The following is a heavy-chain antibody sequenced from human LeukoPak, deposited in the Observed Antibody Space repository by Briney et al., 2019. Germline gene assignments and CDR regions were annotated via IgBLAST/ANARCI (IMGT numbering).Heavy chain of an antibody. V-gene: IGHV3-7*01. D-gene: IGHD6-6*01. CDR1: GFTFSSYW. Sequence: GGSLRLSCTASGFTFSSYWMSWVRQAPGKGLEWVANIKQDGSEKNYVDSVEGRFTISRDNAKNSLHLQMNSLRAEDTAVYYCAKGSSRPPNAFDIWGQGTLVTVSS. CDR2: IKQDGSEK. CDR3: AKGSSRPPNAFDI. J-gene: IGHJ3*02.